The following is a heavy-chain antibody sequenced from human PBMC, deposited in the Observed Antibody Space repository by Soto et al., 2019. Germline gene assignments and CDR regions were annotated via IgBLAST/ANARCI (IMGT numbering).Heavy chain of an antibody. Sequence: PGGSLRLSCAASGFTFSNNAMSWVRQAPGKGLEWVSGISGSGGNTYYADSVKGRFTISRDKSKNTLFLQMNSLRAEDTAVYYCARDLNHDFWSGDYGYVDYWGQGTPVTVSS. V-gene: IGHV3-23*01. CDR1: GFTFSNNA. CDR3: ARDLNHDFWSGDYGYVDY. J-gene: IGHJ4*02. CDR2: ISGSGGNT. D-gene: IGHD3-3*01.